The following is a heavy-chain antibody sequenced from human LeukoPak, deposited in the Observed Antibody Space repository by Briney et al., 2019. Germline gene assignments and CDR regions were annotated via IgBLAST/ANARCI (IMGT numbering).Heavy chain of an antibody. CDR2: ISSSSSYI. J-gene: IGHJ4*02. V-gene: IGHV3-21*04. D-gene: IGHD4-17*01. CDR3: AKDHGDYSPSDY. Sequence: PGGSLRLSCAASGFTFSSYSMNWVRQAPGKGLEWVSSISSSSSYIYYADSVKGRFTISRDNSKNTLYLQMNSLRAEDTAVYYCAKDHGDYSPSDYWGRGTLVTVSS. CDR1: GFTFSSYS.